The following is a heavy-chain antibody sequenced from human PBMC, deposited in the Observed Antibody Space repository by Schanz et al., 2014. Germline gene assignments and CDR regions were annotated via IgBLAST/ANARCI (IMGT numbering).Heavy chain of an antibody. CDR1: EFTFSTDA. J-gene: IGHJ6*03. CDR3: AKGSRSGSKVMDV. D-gene: IGHD3-10*01. Sequence: DVHLLESGGGLVQPGGSLRLSCAASEFTFSTDAMSWVRQAPGKGLEWVSNIPWNGAAIGYAGSVRGRFTISRDSAKNSLYLQMNSLRPEDTALYYCAKGSRSGSKVMDVWGKGTTVTVSS. V-gene: IGHV3-9*01. CDR2: IPWNGAAI.